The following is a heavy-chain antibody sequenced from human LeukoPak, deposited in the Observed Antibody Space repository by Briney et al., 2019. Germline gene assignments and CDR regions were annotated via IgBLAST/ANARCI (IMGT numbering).Heavy chain of an antibody. D-gene: IGHD3-3*01. J-gene: IGHJ5*02. V-gene: IGHV3-7*03. Sequence: GSLRLSCAASGFTFSSYWMSWVRQAPGKGLEWVANIKQDGSEKYYVDSVKGRFTISRDNAKNPLYLQMNSLRAEDTAVYYCARDRAIFGVVIASGWFDPWGQGTLVTVSS. CDR1: GFTFSSYW. CDR2: IKQDGSEK. CDR3: ARDRAIFGVVIASGWFDP.